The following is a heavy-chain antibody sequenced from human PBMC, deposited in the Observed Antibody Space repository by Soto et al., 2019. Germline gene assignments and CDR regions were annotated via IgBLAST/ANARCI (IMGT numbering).Heavy chain of an antibody. CDR2: ISSSSSYI. Sequence: GGSLRLSCAACGFTFSSYSMNWVRQAPGKGLEWVSSISSSSSYIYYADSVKGRFTISRDNAKNSLYLQMNSLRAEDTAVYYCVGYCSSTSCYLVYYYGMDVWGQGTTVTVSS. CDR3: VGYCSSTSCYLVYYYGMDV. V-gene: IGHV3-21*01. CDR1: GFTFSSYS. J-gene: IGHJ6*02. D-gene: IGHD2-2*01.